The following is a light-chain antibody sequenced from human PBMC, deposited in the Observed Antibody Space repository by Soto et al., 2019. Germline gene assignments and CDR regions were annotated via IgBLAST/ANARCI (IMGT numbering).Light chain of an antibody. CDR3: QQYKNGPPIT. Sequence: EIVMTQSPATLSVSPGERATLSCRASQSVSSNLAWYQQKPGQAPRLLIYGASTRATGIPARFSGSGSGTEFTLTISSLHSEDFAVYYCQQYKNGPPITFGQATRLEIK. CDR2: GAS. V-gene: IGKV3-15*01. CDR1: QSVSSN. J-gene: IGKJ5*01.